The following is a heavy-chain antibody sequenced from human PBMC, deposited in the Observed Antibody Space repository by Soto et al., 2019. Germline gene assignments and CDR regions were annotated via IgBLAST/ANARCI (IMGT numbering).Heavy chain of an antibody. Sequence: PGESLKISCKGSGYSFTSYWIGWVRQMPGKGLEWMGIIYPGDSDTRYSPSFQGQVTISADKSISTAYLQWSSLKASDTAMYYCARHQGDSSGGLGDYYYGMDVWGQGXTVTVSS. D-gene: IGHD3-22*01. CDR1: GYSFTSYW. CDR3: ARHQGDSSGGLGDYYYGMDV. V-gene: IGHV5-51*01. J-gene: IGHJ6*02. CDR2: IYPGDSDT.